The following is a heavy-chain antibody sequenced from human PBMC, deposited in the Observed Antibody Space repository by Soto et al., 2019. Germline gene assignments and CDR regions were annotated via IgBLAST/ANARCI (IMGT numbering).Heavy chain of an antibody. CDR2: IKSKTDGGTT. D-gene: IGHD4-17*01. Sequence: PGGSLSLSCAASGFTFSNAWMNWVRQAPGKGLEWVGRIKSKTDGGTTDYAAPVKGRFTISRDDSKNTLYLQINSLKIEDTALYYCTTDPTGGWFDPWGQGTLVTSPQ. J-gene: IGHJ5*02. CDR1: GFTFSNAW. V-gene: IGHV3-15*07. CDR3: TTDPTGGWFDP.